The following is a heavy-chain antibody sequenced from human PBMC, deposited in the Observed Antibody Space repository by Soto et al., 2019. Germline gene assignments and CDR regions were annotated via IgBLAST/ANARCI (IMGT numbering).Heavy chain of an antibody. D-gene: IGHD4-4*01. V-gene: IGHV3-23*01. CDR1: GFTFSTYP. Sequence: EVQLLESGGDLVQPGGSLRLSCVGSGFTFSTYPMNWVRQAPGKGLELVSAISGNAATTSYPYSVKDRFTISRDNSKNTMYLQKSSLRAEDTAIYYCAKNRWGATTVTSVNRGPGTLVTVPS. J-gene: IGHJ4*02. CDR2: ISGNAATT. CDR3: AKNRWGATTVTSVN.